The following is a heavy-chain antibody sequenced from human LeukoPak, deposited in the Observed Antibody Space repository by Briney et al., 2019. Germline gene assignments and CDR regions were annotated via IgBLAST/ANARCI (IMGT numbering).Heavy chain of an antibody. CDR3: AKGGKVYYYDSSAYDAFDI. CDR1: GFTFSSYA. CDR2: ISGSGGST. D-gene: IGHD3-22*01. J-gene: IGHJ3*02. Sequence: GGSLRLSCAASGFTFSSYAMSWVRQAPGKGLEWVSAISGSGGSTYYADSVKGRFTISRDNSKNTLYLQMNSLRAEDTAVYNCAKGGKVYYYDSSAYDAFDIWGQGTMVTVSS. V-gene: IGHV3-23*01.